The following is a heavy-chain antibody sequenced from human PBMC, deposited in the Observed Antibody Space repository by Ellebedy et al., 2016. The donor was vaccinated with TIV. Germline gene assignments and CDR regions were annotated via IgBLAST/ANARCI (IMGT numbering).Heavy chain of an antibody. CDR2: ISSSGSTI. CDR3: AKDRDYVWGSYRFDAFDI. V-gene: IGHV3-11*04. Sequence: GGSLRLXXAASGFTFSDYYMSWIRQAPGKGLEWVSYISSSGSTIYYADSVKGRFTISRDNAKNSLYLQMNSLRAEDTAVYYCAKDRDYVWGSYRFDAFDIWGQGTMVTVSS. CDR1: GFTFSDYY. J-gene: IGHJ3*02. D-gene: IGHD3-16*02.